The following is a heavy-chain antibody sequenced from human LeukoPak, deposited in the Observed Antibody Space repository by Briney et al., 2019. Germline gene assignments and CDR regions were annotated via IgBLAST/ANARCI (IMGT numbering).Heavy chain of an antibody. CDR1: GGSFSGYY. D-gene: IGHD3-9*01. V-gene: IGHV4-34*01. Sequence: XETLSLTCAVYGGSFSGYYWSWIRQPPGKGLEWIGEINHSGSTNYNPSLKSRVTISVDTSKNQFSLKLSSVTAADTAVYYCARVVDDILTGFDYWGQGTLVTVSS. J-gene: IGHJ4*02. CDR2: INHSGST. CDR3: ARVVDDILTGFDY.